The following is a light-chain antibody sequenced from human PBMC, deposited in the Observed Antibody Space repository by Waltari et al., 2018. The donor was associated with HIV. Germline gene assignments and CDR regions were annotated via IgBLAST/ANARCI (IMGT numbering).Light chain of an antibody. Sequence: SYELTQPSSVSVSPDQTARITCSGDGLATRYVRWFQQKPGQPPVLVIYKDIERPSGIPERFSGSSSGTTVTLTISGAQVEDEADYYCFSAADNNLGVFGGGTKVTVL. CDR3: FSAADNNLGV. CDR1: GLATRY. CDR2: KDI. V-gene: IGLV3-27*01. J-gene: IGLJ3*02.